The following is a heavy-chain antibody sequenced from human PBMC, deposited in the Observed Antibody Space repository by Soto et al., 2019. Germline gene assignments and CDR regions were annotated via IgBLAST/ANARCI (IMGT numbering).Heavy chain of an antibody. CDR2: IIPILGIA. V-gene: IGHV1-69*04. J-gene: IGHJ6*03. Sequence: ASVKVSCKASGGTFSSYTISWVRQAPGQGLEWMGRIIPILGIANYAQKFQGRVTITADKSTSTAYMELSSLRSEDTAVYYCAKEPGATGYYYYYMDVWGKGTTVTVSS. CDR3: AKEPGATGYYYYYMDV. CDR1: GGTFSSYT. D-gene: IGHD1-1*01.